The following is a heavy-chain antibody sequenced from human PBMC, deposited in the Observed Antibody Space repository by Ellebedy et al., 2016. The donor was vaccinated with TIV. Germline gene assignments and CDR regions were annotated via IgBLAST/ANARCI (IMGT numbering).Heavy chain of an antibody. CDR2: INPNSGGT. V-gene: IGHV1-2*02. J-gene: IGHJ4*02. CDR1: GGTFSSYA. Sequence: ASVKVSCXASGGTFSSYAISWVRQAPGQGLEWMGWINPNSGGTNYAQKFQGRVTMTRDTSISTAYMELSRLRSDDTAVYYCAHFTWDYGDYLDYWGQGTLVTVSS. D-gene: IGHD4-17*01. CDR3: AHFTWDYGDYLDY.